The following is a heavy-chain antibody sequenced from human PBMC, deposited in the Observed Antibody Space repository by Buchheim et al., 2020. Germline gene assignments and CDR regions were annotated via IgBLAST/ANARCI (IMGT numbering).Heavy chain of an antibody. CDR2: MYYSGNT. J-gene: IGHJ5*02. D-gene: IGHD5-18*01. V-gene: IGHV4-39*07. CDR1: GDSISRDNYY. Sequence: QQQLQESGPGLVKPSETLSLTCNVSGDSISRDNYYWGWIRQPPGKGLEWIGSMYYSGNTFYNPSLKSRVTISVDTSKNQISLKVKSVTAADTAVYYCARGYSYGYSYFDPWGQGTL. CDR3: ARGYSYGYSYFDP.